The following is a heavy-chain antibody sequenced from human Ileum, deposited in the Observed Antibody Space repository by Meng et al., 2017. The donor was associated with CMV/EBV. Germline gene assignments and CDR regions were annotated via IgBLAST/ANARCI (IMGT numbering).Heavy chain of an antibody. CDR2: INPHSGNT. J-gene: IGHJ5*02. Sequence: YTFTDDNIDWVRQASGQGLEWMGWINPHSGNTGYTQKFQGRVTMTRDTSISTAYMELSSLRSDDTAVYYCARVCQYVWGSYRCFDPWGQGTLVTVSS. V-gene: IGHV1-8*01. D-gene: IGHD3-16*02. CDR3: ARVCQYVWGSYRCFDP. CDR1: YTFTDDN.